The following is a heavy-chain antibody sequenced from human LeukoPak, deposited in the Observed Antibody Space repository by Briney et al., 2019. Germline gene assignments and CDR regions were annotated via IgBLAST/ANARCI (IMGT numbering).Heavy chain of an antibody. D-gene: IGHD1-26*01. CDR3: ASGRGSGSLR. CDR2: VNPNSGDT. Sequence: ASVKVSCKASGYTLNVFFMQWVGQAPGQGLEWMGWVNPNSGDTNYAQRFQGRVTMTLDTSNSAAYMELTSLAPDDTAMYYCASGRGSGSLRWGQGTLVTVSS. CDR1: GYTLNVFF. V-gene: IGHV1-2*02. J-gene: IGHJ4*02.